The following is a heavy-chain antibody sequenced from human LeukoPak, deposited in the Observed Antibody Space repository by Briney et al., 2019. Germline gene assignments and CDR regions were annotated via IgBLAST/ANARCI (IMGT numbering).Heavy chain of an antibody. J-gene: IGHJ4*02. CDR3: ARDFLAAGDY. CDR2: INSGSTNP. D-gene: IGHD6-13*01. CDR1: GFIFSSYT. V-gene: IGHV3-21*01. Sequence: PVGSLRLSCEASGFIFSSYTMNWIRQAPGKGLEWVASINSGSTNPYYADSVKGRFTISRDDAKKSLYLQMTSLRVEDTSVYYCARDFLAAGDYWGQGTLVTVSS.